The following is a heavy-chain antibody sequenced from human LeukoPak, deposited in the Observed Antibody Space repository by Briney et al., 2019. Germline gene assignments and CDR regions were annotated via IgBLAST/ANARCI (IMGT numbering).Heavy chain of an antibody. CDR1: GYTFTGYC. CDR3: ARDLYSYGHYFDY. V-gene: IGHV1-2*02. Sequence: ASVKVSCKASGYTFTGYCMHWVRQAPGQGLEWMGWINPNSGGTNYAQKFQGRVTMTGDTSISTAYMELSRLRSDDTAAYYCARDLYSYGHYFDYWGQGTLVTVSS. CDR2: INPNSGGT. J-gene: IGHJ4*02. D-gene: IGHD5-18*01.